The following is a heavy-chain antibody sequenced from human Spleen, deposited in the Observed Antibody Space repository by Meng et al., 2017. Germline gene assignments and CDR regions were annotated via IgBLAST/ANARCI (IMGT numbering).Heavy chain of an antibody. D-gene: IGHD3-10*01. CDR2: ISTSDSFK. CDR1: GFTFSSYA. CDR3: ARGPGGSGSPVYFQH. J-gene: IGHJ1*01. V-gene: IGHV3-48*03. Sequence: GESLKISCAVSGFTFSSYAINWVRQAPGKGLEWISYISTSDSFKYYADSVKGRFTISRDNARNSLSLQMNSLRVEDTAVYFCARGPGGSGSPVYFQHWGQGTLVTVSS.